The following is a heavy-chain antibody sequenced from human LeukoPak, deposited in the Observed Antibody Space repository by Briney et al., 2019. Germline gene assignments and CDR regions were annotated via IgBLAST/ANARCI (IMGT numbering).Heavy chain of an antibody. CDR2: IYYSGST. Sequence: PSETLSLTCTVSGGSISSYYWSWIRQPPGKGLEWIGYIYYSGSTNYNPSLKSRVTISVDTSKNQFSLKLSSVTAADTAVYYCARRLWAGNFDYWGQGTLVTVSS. CDR3: ARRLWAGNFDY. J-gene: IGHJ4*02. D-gene: IGHD5-18*01. V-gene: IGHV4-59*01. CDR1: GGSISSYY.